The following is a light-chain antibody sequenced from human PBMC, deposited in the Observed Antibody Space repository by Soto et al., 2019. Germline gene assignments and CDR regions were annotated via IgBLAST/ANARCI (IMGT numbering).Light chain of an antibody. CDR2: RNN. J-gene: IGLJ1*01. CDR1: SSNIGTNY. Sequence: QSVLTQPPSASGTPGQRVSVSCSGGSSNIGTNYVFWYQKLPGTAPKLLIYRNNQRPSGVPDRFSGSKSGTSASLAISGLRSEDEADYYCAAWDDGLRGKVFGTGTKLTVL. CDR3: AAWDDGLRGKV. V-gene: IGLV1-47*01.